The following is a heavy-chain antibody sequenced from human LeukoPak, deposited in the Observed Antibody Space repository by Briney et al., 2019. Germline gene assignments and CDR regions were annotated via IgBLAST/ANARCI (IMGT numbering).Heavy chain of an antibody. CDR1: GFNVSDNY. CDR3: AKDAGYNYAYSFDY. D-gene: IGHD5-18*01. CDR2: IRSDGSDQ. V-gene: IGHV3-30*02. J-gene: IGHJ4*02. Sequence: PGGSLGLSCAVSGFNVSDNYMSWVRQAPGKGLEWVAFIRSDGSDQNYADSVKGRFTISRDKSKNTLYLQLNSLRADDTAVYYCAKDAGYNYAYSFDYWGQGTLLTVSS.